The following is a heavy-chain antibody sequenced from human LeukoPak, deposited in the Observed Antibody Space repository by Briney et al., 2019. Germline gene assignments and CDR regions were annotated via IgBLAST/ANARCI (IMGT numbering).Heavy chain of an antibody. Sequence: LPGGSLRLSCAASGFTFSSYGMHWVRQAPGKGLEWVAVISYDGSNKYYADSVKGRFTISRDNSKNTLYLQMNSLRVEDTAVYYCGRNKATIPGALDALDIWGQGTMVTVSS. CDR2: ISYDGSNK. J-gene: IGHJ3*02. CDR1: GFTFSSYG. D-gene: IGHD2-2*02. CDR3: GRNKATIPGALDALDI. V-gene: IGHV3-30*03.